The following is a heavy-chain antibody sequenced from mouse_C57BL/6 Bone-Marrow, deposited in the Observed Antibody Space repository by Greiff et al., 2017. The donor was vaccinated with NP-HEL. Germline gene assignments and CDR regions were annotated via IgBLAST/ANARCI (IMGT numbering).Heavy chain of an antibody. J-gene: IGHJ3*01. CDR1: GYTFTTYW. V-gene: IGHV1-50*01. CDR2: IDPSDSYT. D-gene: IGHD1-1*01. Sequence: QVQLQQPGAELVKPGASVKLSCKASGYTFTTYWMQWVKQRPGQGLEWIGGIDPSDSYTNYNQKFKGKAPLTVDTSSSTAYMQLSSLTSEDSAVYYCARKAYYGRSYEFAYWGQGTLVTVSA. CDR3: ARKAYYGRSYEFAY.